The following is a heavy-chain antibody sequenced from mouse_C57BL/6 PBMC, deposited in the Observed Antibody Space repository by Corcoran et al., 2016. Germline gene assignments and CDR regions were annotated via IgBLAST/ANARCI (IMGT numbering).Heavy chain of an antibody. CDR2: IYPRYGST. CDR1: GSTFTSYG. Sequence: QVQLQQSGPELVKPGASVKLSFKASGSTFTSYGRHWVKQRPGQGLEWIGWIYPRYGSTKYNEKFKGKATLTVDTSSTTAYMALHSRTSEDSAVDFCAREGAYFDYWGQGTTLTVSS. V-gene: IGHV1-85*01. CDR3: AREGAYFDY. J-gene: IGHJ2*01.